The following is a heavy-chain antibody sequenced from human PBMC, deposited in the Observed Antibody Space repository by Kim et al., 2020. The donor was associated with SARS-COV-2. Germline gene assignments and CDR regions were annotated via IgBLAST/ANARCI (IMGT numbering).Heavy chain of an antibody. V-gene: IGHV4-34*01. CDR3: ARAFITMIVVVNPVPNAFDI. CDR2: INHSGST. CDR1: GGSFSGYY. D-gene: IGHD3-22*01. Sequence: SETLSLTCAVYGGSFSGYYWSWIRQPPGKGLEWIGEINHSGSTNYNPSLKSRVTISVDTSKNQFSLKLSSVTAADTAVYYCARAFITMIVVVNPVPNAFDIWGQGTMVTVSS. J-gene: IGHJ3*02.